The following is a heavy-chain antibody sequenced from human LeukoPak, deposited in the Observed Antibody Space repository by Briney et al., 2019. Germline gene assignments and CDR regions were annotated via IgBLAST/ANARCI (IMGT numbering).Heavy chain of an antibody. CDR3: AKDLDTPEGRTGDAFDI. Sequence: PGGSLRLSCAASAFTFRSYWMSWVRQAPGKGLEWVANIKEDGSENYYVDSVKGRFTISRDNAKNSLFLQMNSLRAEDTAVYYCAKDLDTPEGRTGDAFDIWGQGTMVTVSS. V-gene: IGHV3-7*03. D-gene: IGHD1-14*01. J-gene: IGHJ3*02. CDR2: IKEDGSEN. CDR1: AFTFRSYW.